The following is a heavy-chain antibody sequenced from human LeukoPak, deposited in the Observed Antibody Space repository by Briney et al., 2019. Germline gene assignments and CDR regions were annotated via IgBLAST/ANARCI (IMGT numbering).Heavy chain of an antibody. CDR2: ISSSGDST. CDR3: AKGQSSGSGQYFIGN. D-gene: IGHD2-15*01. J-gene: IGHJ1*01. V-gene: IGHV3-23*01. Sequence: GGSLRLSCAASGFTFSRSAMAWVRQAPGKGLDYISAISSSGDSTYYADSVKGRFTISRDNSKNTMYLQMNFLGAGDTAVYYCAKGQSSGSGQYFIGNWGQGALVSVSS. CDR1: GFTFSRSA.